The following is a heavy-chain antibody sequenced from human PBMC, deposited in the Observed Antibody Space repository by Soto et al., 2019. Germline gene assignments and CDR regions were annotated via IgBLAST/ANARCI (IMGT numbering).Heavy chain of an antibody. Sequence: SETLSLTCTVAGGSISSYYWSWIRQPPGKGLEWIGYIYYSGSTNYNPSLKSRVTISVDTSKNQFSLKLSSVTAADTAVYYCARDSSSSSSASYYYYYYGMDVWGQGTTVTVSS. V-gene: IGHV4-59*01. CDR3: ARDSSSSSSASYYYYYYGMDV. CDR2: IYYSGST. D-gene: IGHD6-6*01. CDR1: GGSISSYY. J-gene: IGHJ6*02.